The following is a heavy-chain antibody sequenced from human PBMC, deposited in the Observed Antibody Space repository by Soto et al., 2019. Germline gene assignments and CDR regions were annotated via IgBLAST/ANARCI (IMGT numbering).Heavy chain of an antibody. V-gene: IGHV4-30-4*01. CDR2: IYYSGST. Sequence: SETLSLTCTVSGGSTSSGDYYWSWIRQPPGKGLEWIGYIYYSGSTYYNPSLKSRVTISVDTSKNQFSLKLSSVTAADTAVYYCARGEAARYYDSSGYYGLNGIFLVYWGQGTLVTVSS. D-gene: IGHD3-22*01. CDR1: GGSTSSGDYY. J-gene: IGHJ4*02. CDR3: ARGEAARYYDSSGYYGLNGIFLVY.